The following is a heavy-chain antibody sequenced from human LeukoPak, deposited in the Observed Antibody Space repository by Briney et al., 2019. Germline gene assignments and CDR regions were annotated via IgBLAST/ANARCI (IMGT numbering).Heavy chain of an antibody. CDR1: GFTFSSYA. J-gene: IGHJ4*02. V-gene: IGHV3-23*01. CDR2: ISGSGGST. CDR3: TTVFIAVAGNVY. Sequence: GGSLRLSCAASGFTFSSYAMSWVRQAPGKGLEWVSAISGSGGSTYYADSVKGRFTISRDNSKNTLYLQMNSLKTEDTAVYYCTTVFIAVAGNVYWGQGTLVTVSS. D-gene: IGHD6-19*01.